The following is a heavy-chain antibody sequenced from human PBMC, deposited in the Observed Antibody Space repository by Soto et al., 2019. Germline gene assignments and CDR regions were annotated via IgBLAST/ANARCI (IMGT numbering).Heavy chain of an antibody. Sequence: SETLSLTCAVYGGSFTDHYWTWIRQPPGKGLEWIGEISHSGTTNYNPSLKSRVTISEDTSKNQVSLKVTSVTAADTAVFYCARGNHYYGMDVWGQGTTVTVSS. CDR2: ISHSGTT. V-gene: IGHV4-34*01. J-gene: IGHJ6*02. CDR1: GGSFTDHY. CDR3: ARGNHYYGMDV.